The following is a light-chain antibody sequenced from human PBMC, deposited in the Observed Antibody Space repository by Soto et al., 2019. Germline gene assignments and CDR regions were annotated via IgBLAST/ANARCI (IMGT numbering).Light chain of an antibody. CDR1: QSVSSNY. J-gene: IGKJ1*01. V-gene: IGKV3-20*01. CDR3: QQYAGSPPTWE. Sequence: SVLTHSPGTLSLSPGERATLSCRASQSVSSNYLAWYQQKPGQAPRLLIYGASTRATGIPDRFSGSGSGTDFTLTISRLEPEDFAVYYCQQYAGSPPTWEFGQGTKVDI. CDR2: GAS.